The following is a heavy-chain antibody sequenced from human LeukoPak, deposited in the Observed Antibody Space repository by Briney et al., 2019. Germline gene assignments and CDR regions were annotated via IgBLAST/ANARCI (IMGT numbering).Heavy chain of an antibody. CDR2: IIGSGGRT. Sequence: PGGSLRLSCAASGFTLSSYAMSGVRQAPGKGVECVSAIIGSGGRTYYADSVRGRFTISRDKSKNTLYLQMNSLRAEDTAVYYCAKDAGIAVAGTYTFDYWGQGTLVTVSS. D-gene: IGHD6-19*01. J-gene: IGHJ4*02. V-gene: IGHV3-23*01. CDR3: AKDAGIAVAGTYTFDY. CDR1: GFTLSSYA.